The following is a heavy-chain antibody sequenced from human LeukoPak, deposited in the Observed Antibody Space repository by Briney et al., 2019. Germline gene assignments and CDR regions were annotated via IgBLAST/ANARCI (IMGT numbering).Heavy chain of an antibody. CDR1: GFTFSSYA. Sequence: PGGSLRLSCAASGFTFSSYAMSWVRQAPGKGLEWVSAISGSGGSTYYADSVKGRFTISRDNSKNTLYLQMNSLRAEDTAVYYCAKDRKSKFMITFTQTLAFDIWGQGTMVTVSS. CDR3: AKDRKSKFMITFTQTLAFDI. CDR2: ISGSGGST. J-gene: IGHJ3*02. V-gene: IGHV3-23*01. D-gene: IGHD3-16*01.